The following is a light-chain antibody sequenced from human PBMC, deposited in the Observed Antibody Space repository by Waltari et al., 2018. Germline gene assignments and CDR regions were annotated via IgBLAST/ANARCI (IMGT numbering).Light chain of an antibody. J-gene: IGLJ2*01. V-gene: IGLV2-14*01. CDR1: TSSVGGYNF. CDR2: EVN. Sequence: QSALTQPASVSGSPGPSLTISCTGTTSSVGGYNFVSWYQQHPGKVPKLIIYEVNNRPSGVSNRFSGSKSGNTASLTISGLQAEDEADYYCSSYTRHETGIFGGGTKLTVL. CDR3: SSYTRHETGI.